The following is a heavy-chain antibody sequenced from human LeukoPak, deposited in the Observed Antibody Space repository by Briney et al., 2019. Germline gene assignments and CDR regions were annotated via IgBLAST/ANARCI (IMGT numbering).Heavy chain of an antibody. J-gene: IGHJ6*02. D-gene: IGHD5-18*01. CDR2: ISGSGGST. Sequence: GGSLRLSCAASGFTFSSYAMSWVRQAPGKGLEWVSAISGSGGSTYYADSVKGRFTISRDNSKNTLYLQVNSLRAEDTAVYYCAKGGAARYSYGYPDYYYYGMDVWGQGTTVTVSS. V-gene: IGHV3-23*01. CDR1: GFTFSSYA. CDR3: AKGGAARYSYGYPDYYYYGMDV.